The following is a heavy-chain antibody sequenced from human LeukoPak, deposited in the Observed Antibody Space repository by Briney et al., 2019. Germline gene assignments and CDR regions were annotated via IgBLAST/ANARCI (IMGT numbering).Heavy chain of an antibody. D-gene: IGHD6-13*01. CDR1: GFTFSSYS. V-gene: IGHV3-21*01. J-gene: IGHJ5*02. CDR2: ISSSSSYI. CDR3: AREAEPPNAGAGKDDWFDP. Sequence: PGGSLRLSCAASGFTFSSYSMNWVRQAPGKGLEWVSSISSSSSYIYYADSVKGRFTISRDNAKNSLYLQMNSLRPEDTAVYYCAREAEPPNAGAGKDDWFDPWGQGNLVNGSS.